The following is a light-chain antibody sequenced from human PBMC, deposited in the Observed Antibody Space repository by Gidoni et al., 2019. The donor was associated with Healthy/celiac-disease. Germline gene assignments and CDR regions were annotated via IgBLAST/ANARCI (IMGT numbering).Light chain of an antibody. Sequence: DIQMTQSPSTLSASVGDRVTITCRASQSISSWLAWYQQKPEKAPKLLIYKASSLESGVPSRFSGSGAETEFTLTISSLQPDDFATYYCQQYNSYSPTFGPGTKVDIK. CDR1: QSISSW. CDR3: QQYNSYSPT. V-gene: IGKV1-5*03. CDR2: KAS. J-gene: IGKJ3*01.